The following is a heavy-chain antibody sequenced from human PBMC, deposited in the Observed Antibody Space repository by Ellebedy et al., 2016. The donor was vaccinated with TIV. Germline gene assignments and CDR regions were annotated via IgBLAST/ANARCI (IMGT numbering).Heavy chain of an antibody. CDR1: GFTFSSYD. J-gene: IGHJ4*02. Sequence: GESLKISCAASGFTFSSYDMSWVRQAPGKGLEWVSAISDGARYTYYADSVKGRFTISRDNSRNMLSLQMNSLRPEDTAFYYCAKGVVPIRFRDFFDCWGQGTLVTVSS. CDR3: AKGVVPIRFRDFFDC. CDR2: ISDGARYT. V-gene: IGHV3-23*01. D-gene: IGHD3-10*01.